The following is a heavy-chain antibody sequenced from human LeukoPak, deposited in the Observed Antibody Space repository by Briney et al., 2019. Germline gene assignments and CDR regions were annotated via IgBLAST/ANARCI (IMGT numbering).Heavy chain of an antibody. D-gene: IGHD3-9*01. Sequence: SGTLSLTCTLSGGSISYYHWSWIRQPPGKGLEWIGYIYYSGSTNYNPSPKSRVTISVDTSKNQFSLKVSSVTAADTAVYYCVREKGYDILTGLLSYTDVWGKGTTVTVSS. CDR3: VREKGYDILTGLLSYTDV. CDR2: IYYSGST. J-gene: IGHJ6*03. V-gene: IGHV4-59*01. CDR1: GGSISYYH.